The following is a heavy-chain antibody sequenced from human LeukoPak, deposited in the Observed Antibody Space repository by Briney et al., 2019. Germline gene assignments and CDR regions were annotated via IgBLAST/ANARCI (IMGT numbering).Heavy chain of an antibody. D-gene: IGHD3-10*01. CDR3: TRDSGSGAFDY. CDR1: GFTFGDYA. CDR2: IRSKAYGGTT. Sequence: GRSLRLSCTVSGFTFGDYAMSWVRQAPGKGLEWVGFIRSKAYGGTTEYAASVKGRFTISRDDSKSIAYLQMNSLKTEDTAVYYCTRDSGSGAFDYWGQGTLVTVSS. J-gene: IGHJ4*02. V-gene: IGHV3-49*04.